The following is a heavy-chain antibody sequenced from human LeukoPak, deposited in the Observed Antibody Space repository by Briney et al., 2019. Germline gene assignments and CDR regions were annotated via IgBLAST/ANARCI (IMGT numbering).Heavy chain of an antibody. V-gene: IGHV3-30*04. CDR3: ARGVKVAASGTGSPFFDY. Sequence: GGSLRLSCAASGFTFSSYAMHWVRQAPGKGLEWVAVISYDGSNKYYADSVKGRFTISRDNSKNTLYLQMNSLRAEDTAVYYCARGVKVAASGTGSPFFDYWGQGTLVTVSS. CDR1: GFTFSSYA. J-gene: IGHJ4*02. D-gene: IGHD6-13*01. CDR2: ISYDGSNK.